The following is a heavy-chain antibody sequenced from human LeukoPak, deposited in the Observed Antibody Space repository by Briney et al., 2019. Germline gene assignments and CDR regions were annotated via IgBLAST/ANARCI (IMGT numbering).Heavy chain of an antibody. Sequence: GASVKVSCKASGGTFSSYAISWVRQAPGQGLEWMGGFDPEDGETIYAQKFQGRVTMTEDTSTDTAYMELSSLRSEDTAVYYCATASWREGHGGAFDIWGQGTMVTVSS. D-gene: IGHD6-13*01. CDR1: GGTFSSYA. J-gene: IGHJ3*02. V-gene: IGHV1-24*01. CDR3: ATASWREGHGGAFDI. CDR2: FDPEDGET.